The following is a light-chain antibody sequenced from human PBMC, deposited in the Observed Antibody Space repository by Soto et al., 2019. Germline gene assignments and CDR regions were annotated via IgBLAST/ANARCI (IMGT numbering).Light chain of an antibody. CDR1: QGIKNW. V-gene: IGKV1-12*01. CDR2: AGS. Sequence: DIQMTQSPCYLSASVGGRVTITCRASQGIKNWLAWYQQKPGKAPNLLIYAGSSLQSGVPSRFSGSGSGTDFTLTINSLQPEDFATYYCQQAASFPITFGQGTRLEIK. J-gene: IGKJ5*01. CDR3: QQAASFPIT.